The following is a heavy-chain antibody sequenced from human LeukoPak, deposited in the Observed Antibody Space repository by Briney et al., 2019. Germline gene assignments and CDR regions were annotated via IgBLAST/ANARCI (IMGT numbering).Heavy chain of an antibody. CDR1: GGSFSCYY. CDR3: ASDGTGAGYYYDSSGYSS. CDR2: INHSGST. J-gene: IGHJ5*02. Sequence: SETLSLTCAVYGGSFSCYYWSWIRQPPGKGLEWIGEINHSGSTNYNPSLKSRVTISVDTSKNQFSLKLSSVTAADTAVYYCASDGTGAGYYYDSSGYSSWGQGTLVTVSS. D-gene: IGHD3-22*01. V-gene: IGHV4-34*01.